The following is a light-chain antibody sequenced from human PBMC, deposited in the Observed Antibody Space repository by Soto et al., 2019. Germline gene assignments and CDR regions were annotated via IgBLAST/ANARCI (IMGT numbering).Light chain of an antibody. J-gene: IGKJ4*01. V-gene: IGKV3-20*01. CDR1: QSVSSN. CDR2: GAS. CDR3: QQYGNSPPT. Sequence: EIVLTQSPGTLSLSPGERATLSCRASQSVSSNLAWYQQKPGQAPRLLMYGASTRAPGIPDRLSGSGSGTDFTLTISRLEPEDSAVYYCQQYGNSPPTFGGGTKVDIK.